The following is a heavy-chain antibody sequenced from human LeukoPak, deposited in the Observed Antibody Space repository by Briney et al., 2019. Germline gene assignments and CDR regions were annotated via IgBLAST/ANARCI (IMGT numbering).Heavy chain of an antibody. D-gene: IGHD2-2*01. Sequence: PGRSLRLSCAASGFTFSDYNMNWVRQAPGKGLEWVSSISSSSNYIYYADSVKGRFTISGDNAKNSLYVQVNSLRAEDTAVYYCARGYCSSTSCYFDSWGLGTLVTVSS. CDR3: ARGYCSSTSCYFDS. J-gene: IGHJ4*02. V-gene: IGHV3-21*01. CDR1: GFTFSDYN. CDR2: ISSSSNYI.